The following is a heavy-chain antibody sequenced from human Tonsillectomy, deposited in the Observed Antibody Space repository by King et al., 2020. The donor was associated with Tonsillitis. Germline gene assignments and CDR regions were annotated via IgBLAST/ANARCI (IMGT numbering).Heavy chain of an antibody. CDR1: GFTFSGAA. CDR2: IRSKANSYAT. Sequence: VQLVESGGGLVQPGGSLTLSCAASGFTFSGAAMHWVRQASGKGLEWVGLIRSKANSYATVYAASVNGRFTVSSDDSQKTAYLQVNSLKTEDTAVYYCTRGGDYDSRYYYGMDVWGQGTTVTVSS. V-gene: IGHV3-73*02. D-gene: IGHD4-17*01. J-gene: IGHJ6*02. CDR3: TRGGDYDSRYYYGMDV.